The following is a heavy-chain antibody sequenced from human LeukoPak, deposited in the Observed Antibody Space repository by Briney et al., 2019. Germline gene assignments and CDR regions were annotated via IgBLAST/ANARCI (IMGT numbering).Heavy chain of an antibody. D-gene: IGHD3-9*01. CDR1: GGTFSSYA. Sequence: ASVKVSCKASGGTFSSYAISWVRQAPGQGLEWMGRIIPILGIANYAQKFQGRVTITADKSTSTAYMELSSPRSEDTAVYYCAREGALYYDILTGYYKPPLDYWGQGTLVTVSS. CDR3: AREGALYYDILTGYYKPPLDY. J-gene: IGHJ4*02. V-gene: IGHV1-69*04. CDR2: IIPILGIA.